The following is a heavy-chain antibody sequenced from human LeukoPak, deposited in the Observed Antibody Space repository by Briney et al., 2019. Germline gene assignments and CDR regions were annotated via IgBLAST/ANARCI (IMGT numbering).Heavy chain of an antibody. CDR1: GFTFSYYG. CDR2: ISGSGGST. Sequence: PGGSLRLSCGASGFTFSYYGLHWVRQAPGKGLEWVSAISGSGGSTYYADSVKGRFTISRDNSKNTLYLQMNSLRAEDTAVYFCAKKKDFGVVTPFDYWGQGTLVTVSS. J-gene: IGHJ4*02. V-gene: IGHV3-23*01. D-gene: IGHD3-3*01. CDR3: AKKKDFGVVTPFDY.